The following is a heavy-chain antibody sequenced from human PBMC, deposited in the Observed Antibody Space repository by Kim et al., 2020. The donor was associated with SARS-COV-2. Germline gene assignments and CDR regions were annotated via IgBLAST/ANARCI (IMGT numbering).Heavy chain of an antibody. V-gene: IGHV4-31*03. CDR1: GGSISSGGYY. J-gene: IGHJ6*02. CDR2: IYYSGST. D-gene: IGHD2-2*01. CDR3: ARGGKADIVVVPYYYGMDV. Sequence: SETLSLTCTVSGGSISSGGYYWSWIRQHPGKGLEWIGYIYYSGSTYYNPSLKSRVTISVDTSKNQFSLKLSSVTAADTAVYYCARGGKADIVVVPYYYGMDVWGQGTTVTVSS.